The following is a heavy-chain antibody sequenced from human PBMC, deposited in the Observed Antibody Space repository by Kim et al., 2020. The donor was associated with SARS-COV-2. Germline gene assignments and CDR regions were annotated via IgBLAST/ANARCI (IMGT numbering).Heavy chain of an antibody. D-gene: IGHD3-9*01. CDR2: INTNTGNP. V-gene: IGHV7-4-1*02. CDR1: GYTFTSYA. Sequence: ASVKVSCKASGYTFTSYAMNWVRQAPGQGLEWMGWINTNTGNPTYAQGFTGRFVFSLDTSVSTAYLQISSLKAEDTAVYYCAREMNDWFPISGAYYYGMDAWGQGTTVTVSS. J-gene: IGHJ6*02. CDR3: AREMNDWFPISGAYYYGMDA.